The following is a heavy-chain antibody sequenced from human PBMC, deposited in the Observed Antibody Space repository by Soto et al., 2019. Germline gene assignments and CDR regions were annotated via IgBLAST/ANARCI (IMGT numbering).Heavy chain of an antibody. CDR2: IYYSGST. CDR3: ARDKISYYYDSSGYYYPLPKRPDAFDI. D-gene: IGHD3-22*01. V-gene: IGHV4-31*03. J-gene: IGHJ3*02. CDR1: GGSISSGGYY. Sequence: ALSLTCTVSGGSISSGGYYWNWIRQHPGKGLEWIGYIYYSGSTYYSPSLKSRVTISVDTSKNQFSLKLSSVTAADTAVYYCARDKISYYYDSSGYYYPLPKRPDAFDIWGQGTMVTVSS.